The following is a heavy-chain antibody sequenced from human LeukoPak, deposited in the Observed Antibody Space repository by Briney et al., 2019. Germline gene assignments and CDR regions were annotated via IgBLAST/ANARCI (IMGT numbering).Heavy chain of an antibody. D-gene: IGHD4-11*01. Sequence: PSETLSLTCAVSGYSISSGYYWGWIRQPPGKGLEWIGSIYHSGSTYYNPSLKSRVTISVDTSKNQFSLKLSSVTAADTAVYYSARLQVYFDYWGQGTLVTVSS. J-gene: IGHJ4*02. CDR1: GYSISSGYY. CDR2: IYHSGST. CDR3: ARLQVYFDY. V-gene: IGHV4-38-2*01.